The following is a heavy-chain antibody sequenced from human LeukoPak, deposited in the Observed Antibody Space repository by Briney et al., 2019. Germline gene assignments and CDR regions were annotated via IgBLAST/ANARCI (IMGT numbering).Heavy chain of an antibody. D-gene: IGHD4/OR15-4a*01. CDR2: ISYDGSNK. CDR1: GFTFSSYG. J-gene: IGHJ4*02. Sequence: PGGSLRLSCAASGFTFSSYGMHWVRQAPGKGLEWVAVISYDGSNKYYADSVKGRFTISRDNSKNTLYLQMNSLRAEDTAVYYCANAPDYLGGGYWGQGTLVTVSS. V-gene: IGHV3-30*18. CDR3: ANAPDYLGGGY.